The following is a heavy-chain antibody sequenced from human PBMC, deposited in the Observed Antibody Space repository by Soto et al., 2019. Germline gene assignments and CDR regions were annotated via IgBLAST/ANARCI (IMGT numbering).Heavy chain of an antibody. V-gene: IGHV1-3*01. J-gene: IGHJ4*02. CDR2: IDPGSGNP. CDR1: GYTLTNYA. CDR3: TRSSKGGKPLEY. Sequence: QVQLVQSGAEVKKPGASVRISCKASGYTLTNYAIHWVRQAAGESLEWLAWIDPGSGNPTNSQKFPDKNPPTQDFSPRHFLLEPSKLTSWDPAGHFCTRSSKGGKPLEYWGQGTLVTVS. D-gene: IGHD3-10*01.